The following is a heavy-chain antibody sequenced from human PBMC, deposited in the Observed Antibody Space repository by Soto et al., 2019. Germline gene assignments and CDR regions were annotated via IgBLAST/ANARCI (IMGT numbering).Heavy chain of an antibody. D-gene: IGHD6-19*01. V-gene: IGHV3-23*01. J-gene: IGHJ4*02. CDR3: SKRLDTGWYFFYH. Sequence: QLLESGGGLVQPGGSLRVSCAASGFTFSTHDMSWVRQAPGKGLEWVSTMSTSGGTYYADSVKGRFTISRDNSKKPLYLQRNSLRAQDTAVYYCSKRLDTGWYFFYHWGQGTLVTVSS. CDR1: GFTFSTHD. CDR2: MSTSGGT.